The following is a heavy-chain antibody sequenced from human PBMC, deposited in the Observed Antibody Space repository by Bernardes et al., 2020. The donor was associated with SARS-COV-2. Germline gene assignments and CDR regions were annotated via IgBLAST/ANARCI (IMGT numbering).Heavy chain of an antibody. D-gene: IGHD6-19*01. CDR3: AHRPRSASHDYYFDY. CDR2: IYWDDDK. V-gene: IGHV2-5*02. Sequence: SAPTLVKPTQTLTLTCTFSGFSLDATGVGVGWIRQPPGKALEWLALIYWDDDKRYSPSLKSRLTITRDTSENQVVLTMADMDPVDTATYYCAHRPRSASHDYYFDYWGQGALVTVSS. J-gene: IGHJ4*02. CDR1: GFSLDATGVG.